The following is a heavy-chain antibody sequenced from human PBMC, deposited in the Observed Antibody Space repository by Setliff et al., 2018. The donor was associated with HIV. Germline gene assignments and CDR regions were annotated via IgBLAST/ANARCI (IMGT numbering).Heavy chain of an antibody. CDR2: MNPNSGNT. CDR1: GYTFTSYD. J-gene: IGHJ5*02. V-gene: IGHV1-8*02. D-gene: IGHD3-10*01. Sequence: ASVKVSCKASGYTFTSYDINWVRQATGQGLEWMGWMNPNSGNTGYAQKFQGRVTMTRKISISTAYMELSSLRSEDTAVYYCARDGSSYYGSGSYTWFDPWGQGTLVT. CDR3: ARDGSSYYGSGSYTWFDP.